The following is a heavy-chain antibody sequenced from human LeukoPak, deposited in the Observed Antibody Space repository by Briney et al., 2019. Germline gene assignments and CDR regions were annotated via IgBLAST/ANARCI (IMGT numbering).Heavy chain of an antibody. Sequence: PGGSLRLSCAASGFTFSTYDFHWVRQVTGKGLEWVSAIGTVGDTHYPGSVKGRFTISRENAKNSVYLQMDSLRAEDTAVYYCARESNDFLTGYYDYWGQGTLVTVSS. D-gene: IGHD3-9*01. V-gene: IGHV3-13*01. J-gene: IGHJ4*02. CDR2: IGTVGDT. CDR1: GFTFSTYD. CDR3: ARESNDFLTGYYDY.